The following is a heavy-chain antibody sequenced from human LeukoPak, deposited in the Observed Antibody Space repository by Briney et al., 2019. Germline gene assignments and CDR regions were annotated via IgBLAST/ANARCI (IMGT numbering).Heavy chain of an antibody. CDR3: SRENGAFSPFGY. Sequence: SGTLSLTCGVSGGSISNTNWWSWVRQPPGQGLEWIGEISLTGLTHYNPSLESRVTVSLDKSKNQLSLNLTAVTAADTAVYYCSRENGAFSPFGYWGQGTLVTVLS. V-gene: IGHV4-4*02. CDR2: ISLTGLT. J-gene: IGHJ4*02. D-gene: IGHD2-8*01. CDR1: GGSISNTNW.